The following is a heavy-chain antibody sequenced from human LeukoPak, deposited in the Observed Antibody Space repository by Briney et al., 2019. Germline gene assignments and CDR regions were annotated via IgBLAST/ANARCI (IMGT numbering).Heavy chain of an antibody. Sequence: GASVKVSCKASGYTFTSYDINWVRQATGQGLEWMGWMNPNSGNTGYAQKFQGRVTMTRNTSISTAYMELSSLRSEDTAVYYCARRAAAGTDGGDSMAIQFDPWGQGTLVTVSS. V-gene: IGHV1-8*01. CDR1: GYTFTSYD. D-gene: IGHD6-13*01. J-gene: IGHJ5*02. CDR2: MNPNSGNT. CDR3: ARRAAAGTDGGDSMAIQFDP.